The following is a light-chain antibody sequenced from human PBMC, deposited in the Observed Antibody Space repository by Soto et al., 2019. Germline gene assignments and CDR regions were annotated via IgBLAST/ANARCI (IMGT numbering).Light chain of an antibody. J-gene: IGKJ5*01. CDR2: GAS. CDR1: QRVSRK. Sequence: EIVLTQSPATLSVSPGGRATLSCRASQRVSRKLAWYQQEPGKSPRLLINGASTRATDIPARFSGSGSGTEFTLTISSLQSEDFAVYYCQQYKDWFSITFGQGTRLEIK. V-gene: IGKV3-15*01. CDR3: QQYKDWFSIT.